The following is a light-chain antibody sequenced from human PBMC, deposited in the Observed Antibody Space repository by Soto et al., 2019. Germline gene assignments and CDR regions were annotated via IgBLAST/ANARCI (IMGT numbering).Light chain of an antibody. Sequence: EIVLTQSPGTLSLSPGERATLSCRASQSVSSSYLAWYQQKPGQAPRLLIYGASSRATGIPDRFSASGSGTDFTLTIRRLEPEDFAVYYCQQYGSSPLTFGGGTKVEIK. CDR2: GAS. V-gene: IGKV3-20*01. CDR1: QSVSSSY. CDR3: QQYGSSPLT. J-gene: IGKJ4*01.